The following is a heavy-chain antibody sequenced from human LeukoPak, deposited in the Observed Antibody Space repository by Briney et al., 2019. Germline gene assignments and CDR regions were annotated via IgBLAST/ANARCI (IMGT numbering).Heavy chain of an antibody. V-gene: IGHV4-61*01. CDR1: GGSISSGSYY. CDR2: VFYTGKA. J-gene: IGHJ4*02. Sequence: PSETLSLTCTVSGGSISSGSYYWSWFRQPPGKGLEWMGHVFYTGKAAYNPSLTGRVTISVDTSKNQFSLRLASVTAADTAVYYCARLSRGAGAAKTFDYWGQGTLVTVSS. D-gene: IGHD6-13*01. CDR3: ARLSRGAGAAKTFDY.